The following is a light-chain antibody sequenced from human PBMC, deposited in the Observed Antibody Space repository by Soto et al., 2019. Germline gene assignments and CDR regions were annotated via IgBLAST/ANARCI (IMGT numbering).Light chain of an antibody. V-gene: IGKV1-39*01. CDR3: QQTYRVAHS. Sequence: DILMTQSPSSLSASVGDRVTSTCWAGQRVSTYLSWYQQKPGRAPKLLIHGTSKLESGVPLRFSGGGSGTHFTLNISSLQTEDFAPYYCQQTYRVAHSFGQGAKREIK. CDR1: QRVSTY. CDR2: GTS. J-gene: IGKJ2*03.